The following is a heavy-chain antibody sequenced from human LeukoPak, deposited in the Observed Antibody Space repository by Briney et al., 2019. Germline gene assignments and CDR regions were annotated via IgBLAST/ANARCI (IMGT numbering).Heavy chain of an antibody. CDR3: ARLGILEGCGYYFDY. D-gene: IGHD2-21*01. V-gene: IGHV4-59*08. CDR2: IYYSGST. J-gene: IGHJ4*02. Sequence: ETLSLTCTVSGGSISSYYWSWIRQPPGKGLEWIGYIYYSGSTNYNPSLKSRVTISVDTSKNQFSLKLSSVTAADTAVYYCARLGILEGCGYYFDYWGQGTLVTVSS. CDR1: GGSISSYY.